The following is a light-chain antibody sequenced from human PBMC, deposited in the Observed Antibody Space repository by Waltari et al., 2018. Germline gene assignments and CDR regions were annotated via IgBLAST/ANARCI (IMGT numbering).Light chain of an antibody. Sequence: TLSLSPGERATLSCRASQSVSSNDLTWYQQKPGQAPRLLIFGASSRATGIPDRFSGSGSGTDFTLTISRLEPEDFATYYCQQYGSSFPVTYGQGTRLEIK. CDR3: QQYGSSFPVT. CDR1: QSVSSND. V-gene: IGKV3-20*01. J-gene: IGKJ5*01. CDR2: GAS.